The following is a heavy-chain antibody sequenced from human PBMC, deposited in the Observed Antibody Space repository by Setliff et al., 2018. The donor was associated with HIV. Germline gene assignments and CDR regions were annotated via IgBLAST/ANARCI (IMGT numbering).Heavy chain of an antibody. Sequence: GGSLRLSCAVSGFNFGSYAIHWVRLAPGQGPQWVALISYDGSNKYYADSVKGRFTISRDNSKDTLYLQMNSLRAEDTAVYYCAKDGYSDYLNSYFDYWGQGTLVTVSS. J-gene: IGHJ4*02. D-gene: IGHD4-17*01. CDR1: GFNFGSYA. CDR2: ISYDGSNK. CDR3: AKDGYSDYLNSYFDY. V-gene: IGHV3-30*04.